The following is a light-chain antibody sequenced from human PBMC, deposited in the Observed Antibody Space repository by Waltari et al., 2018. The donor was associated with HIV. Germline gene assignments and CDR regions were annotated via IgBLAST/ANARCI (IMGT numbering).Light chain of an antibody. CDR2: EDN. V-gene: IGLV6-57*04. J-gene: IGLJ3*02. Sequence: NFKLTQPLSVSESPGKTVTISCTRSSGNLASNYVQWYQQRPDSAPATVIYEDNQRPSGAPDRFSGAIDSSSNSASLTISGLKTEDEADYYCQSYDSNDPWVFGGGTKLTVL. CDR1: SGNLASNY. CDR3: QSYDSNDPWV.